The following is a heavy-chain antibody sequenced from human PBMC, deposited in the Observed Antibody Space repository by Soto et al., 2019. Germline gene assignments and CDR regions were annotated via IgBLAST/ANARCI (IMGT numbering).Heavy chain of an antibody. D-gene: IGHD1-26*01. CDR2: IDPSDSKT. CDR1: GYSFNIYW. CDR3: AIHGGWEDNFFDS. Sequence: GESLKISCQGSGYSFNIYWITWVRQMPGKGLEWMGRIDPSDSKTNYSPSFQGHVAMSADKSISTAYLQWSSLKASDTAIYYCAIHGGWEDNFFDSWGQGPPVT. J-gene: IGHJ4*02. V-gene: IGHV5-10-1*01.